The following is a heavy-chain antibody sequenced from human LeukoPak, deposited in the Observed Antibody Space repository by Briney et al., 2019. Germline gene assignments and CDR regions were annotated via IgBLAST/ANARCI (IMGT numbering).Heavy chain of an antibody. Sequence: PSETLSLTCTVSGGSISSGDYYWSWIRQPPGKGLEWIGYIYYSGSTNYSPSLKSRVTISGDTSKNQFSLKLTAVTAADTAVYYCARGLVGGDIWGQGTMVIVSS. CDR3: ARGLVGGDI. D-gene: IGHD6-6*01. J-gene: IGHJ3*02. V-gene: IGHV4-30-4*01. CDR2: IYYSGST. CDR1: GGSISSGDYY.